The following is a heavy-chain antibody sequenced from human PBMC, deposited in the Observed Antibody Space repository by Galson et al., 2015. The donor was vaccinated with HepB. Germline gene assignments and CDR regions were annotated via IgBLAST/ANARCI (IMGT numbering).Heavy chain of an antibody. Sequence: SLRLSCAASGFSFSYFPMHWVRQAPGKGLDWVAVISYTGKYTNYADSGKGRFTISRDNSKNALYLQMNSLRVEDTALYYCVRPRDARAVYYRDCYFHLSSRCTQDTVPS. J-gene: IGHJ1*01. D-gene: IGHD4-17*01. CDR3: VRPRDARAVYYRDCYFHL. V-gene: IGHV3-30*04. CDR1: GFSFSYFP. CDR2: ISYTGKYT.